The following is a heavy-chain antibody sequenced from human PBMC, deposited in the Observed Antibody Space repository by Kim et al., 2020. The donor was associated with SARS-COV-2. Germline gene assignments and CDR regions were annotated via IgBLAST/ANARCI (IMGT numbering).Heavy chain of an antibody. V-gene: IGHV1-69*02. CDR2: IIPILGIA. CDR3: ARGSCSGGSCYYQNWFDP. CDR1: GGTFSTYT. J-gene: IGHJ5*02. D-gene: IGHD2-15*01. Sequence: SVKVSCKASGGTFSTYTISWVRQAPGQGLEWMGRIIPILGIANYAQKFQGRVTITADKSTSTAYMELSSLRSEDTAVYYCARGSCSGGSCYYQNWFDPWGQGTLVTVSS.